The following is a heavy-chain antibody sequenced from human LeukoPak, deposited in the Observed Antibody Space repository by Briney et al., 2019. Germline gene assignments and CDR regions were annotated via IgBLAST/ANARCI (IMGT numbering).Heavy chain of an antibody. J-gene: IGHJ4*02. CDR1: GFTFDDYA. Sequence: PGGSLRLSCAASGFTFDDYAMHWVRQAPGKGLEWVSGISWNSGSIGYADSVKGRFTISRDNAKNSLYLQMNSLRAEDTALYYCAKEKQEIAVAGLDYWGQGTLVTVSS. CDR2: ISWNSGSI. CDR3: AKEKQEIAVAGLDY. D-gene: IGHD6-19*01. V-gene: IGHV3-9*01.